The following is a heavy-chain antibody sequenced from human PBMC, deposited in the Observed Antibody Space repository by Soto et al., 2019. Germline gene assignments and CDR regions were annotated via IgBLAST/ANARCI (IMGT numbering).Heavy chain of an antibody. CDR3: ARDQRGKNKDYFDY. CDR2: ISAYKGNT. Sequence: SVKVSCKASGYTFTSYGISWVRQAPGQGLEWMGWISAYKGNTNYAQKLQGRVTMTTDTSTSTAYMELRSLRSDDTAVYYCARDQRGKNKDYFDYWGQGTLVTVSS. D-gene: IGHD3-10*01. J-gene: IGHJ4*02. CDR1: GYTFTSYG. V-gene: IGHV1-18*04.